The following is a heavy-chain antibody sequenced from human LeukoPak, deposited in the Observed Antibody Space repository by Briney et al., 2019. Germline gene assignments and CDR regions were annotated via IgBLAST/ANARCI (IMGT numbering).Heavy chain of an antibody. J-gene: IGHJ1*01. Sequence: PGGSLRLSCAASGFTFSSYSMNWVRQAPGKGLEWVSAISGSGGSTYYADSVKGRFTISRDNSKNTLYLQMNSLRAEDTAVYFCAKAERVTMIVVVSLEYFQHWGQGTLVTVSS. CDR3: AKAERVTMIVVVSLEYFQH. CDR2: ISGSGGST. V-gene: IGHV3-23*01. CDR1: GFTFSSYS. D-gene: IGHD3-22*01.